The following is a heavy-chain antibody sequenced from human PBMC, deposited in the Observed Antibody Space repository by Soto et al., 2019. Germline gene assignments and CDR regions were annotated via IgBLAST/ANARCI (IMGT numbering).Heavy chain of an antibody. CDR1: GFTFSSYS. D-gene: IGHD4-17*01. CDR2: ISSSSSTI. Sequence: EVQLVESGGGLVQPGGSLRLSCAASGFTFSSYSMNWVRQAPGKGLEWVSYISSSSSTIYYADSVKGRFTISRDNAKNSLDLQMKRLRGEDTAVYYCARHDYGGWEYFQHWGQGTLVTVSS. J-gene: IGHJ1*01. V-gene: IGHV3-48*01. CDR3: ARHDYGGWEYFQH.